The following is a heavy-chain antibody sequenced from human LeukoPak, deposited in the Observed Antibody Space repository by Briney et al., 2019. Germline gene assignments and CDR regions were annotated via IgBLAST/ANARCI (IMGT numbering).Heavy chain of an antibody. Sequence: PGGALRLSCAASGFTFSDYYMSWIRQAPGKGLEWVSYSSSGGWTIYYADSVQGRFPISRDNAKNSLYLQMNSLRAEDTAVYYCARLIYSYGCDYWGQGTLVTVSS. CDR1: GFTFSDYY. J-gene: IGHJ4*02. D-gene: IGHD5-18*01. CDR3: ARLIYSYGCDY. CDR2: SSSGGWTI. V-gene: IGHV3-11*01.